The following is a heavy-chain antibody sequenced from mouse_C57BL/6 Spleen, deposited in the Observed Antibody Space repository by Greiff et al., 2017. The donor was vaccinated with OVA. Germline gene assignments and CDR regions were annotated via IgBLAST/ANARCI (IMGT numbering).Heavy chain of an antibody. V-gene: IGHV1-50*01. Sequence: QVQLQQPGAELVKPGASVKLSCKASGYTFTSYWMQWVKQRPGQGLEWIGEIDPSDSYTNYNQKFKGKATLTVDTSSSTAYMQLSSLTSEDSAVYYGARGGREFAYWGQGTLVTVSA. J-gene: IGHJ3*01. CDR1: GYTFTSYW. CDR2: IDPSDSYT. CDR3: ARGGREFAY.